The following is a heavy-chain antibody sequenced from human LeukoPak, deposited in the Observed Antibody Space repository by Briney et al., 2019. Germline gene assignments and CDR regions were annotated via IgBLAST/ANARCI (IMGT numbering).Heavy chain of an antibody. CDR3: AKDLLIAVAGFGVYYGMDV. D-gene: IGHD6-19*01. CDR2: ISGSGGST. J-gene: IGHJ6*02. V-gene: IGHV3-23*01. Sequence: GGSLRLSCAASGFTFSSYAMSWVRQAPGKGLEWVSAISGSGGSTYYADSVKGRFTISRDNSKNTLYLQMNSLRAEDTAVYYCAKDLLIAVAGFGVYYGMDVWGQGTTVTVSS. CDR1: GFTFSSYA.